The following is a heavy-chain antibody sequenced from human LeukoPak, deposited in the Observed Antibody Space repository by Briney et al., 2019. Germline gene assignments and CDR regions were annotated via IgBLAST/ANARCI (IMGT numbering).Heavy chain of an antibody. D-gene: IGHD2-8*01. J-gene: IGHJ6*03. V-gene: IGHV5-51*01. CDR3: ARHGHCTNGVCYSNYYYYMDV. Sequence: GESLKISCKGSGYSFTSYWIGWVRQMPRKGLEWMGIIHPDDSDTRYSPSFEGQVIISVDKSISTAYLQWSSLKASDTATYYCARHGHCTNGVCYSNYYYYMDVWGKGTTVTVSS. CDR1: GYSFTSYW. CDR2: IHPDDSDT.